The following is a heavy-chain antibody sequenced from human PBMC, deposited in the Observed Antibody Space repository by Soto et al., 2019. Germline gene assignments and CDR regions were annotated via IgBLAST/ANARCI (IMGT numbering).Heavy chain of an antibody. Sequence: ASVKVSCKASGYTFTGYYMHWVRQAPGQGLEWMGWINPNSGGTNYAQKFQGRVTMTRDTSISTAYMELSRLRSDDTAVYYCARGSVGATISFDYWGQGTLVTVSS. J-gene: IGHJ4*02. CDR2: INPNSGGT. CDR3: ARGSVGATISFDY. V-gene: IGHV1-2*02. CDR1: GYTFTGYY. D-gene: IGHD1-26*01.